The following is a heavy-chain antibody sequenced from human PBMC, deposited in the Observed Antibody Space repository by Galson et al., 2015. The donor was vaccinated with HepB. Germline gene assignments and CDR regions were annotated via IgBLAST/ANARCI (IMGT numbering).Heavy chain of an antibody. CDR2: INPSGGST. D-gene: IGHD6-19*01. CDR3: ASSSGWYKRFDP. Sequence: SVTVSCKASGSTFTSYYMHWVRQAPGQGLEWMGIINPSGGSTSYAQKFQGRVTMTRDTSTSTVYMELSSLRSEDTAVYYCASSSGWYKRFDPWGQGTLVTVSS. V-gene: IGHV1-46*01. J-gene: IGHJ5*02. CDR1: GSTFTSYY.